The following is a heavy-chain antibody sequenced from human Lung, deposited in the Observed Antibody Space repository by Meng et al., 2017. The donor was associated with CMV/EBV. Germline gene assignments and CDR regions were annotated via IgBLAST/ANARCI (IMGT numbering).Heavy chain of an antibody. J-gene: IGHJ4*02. CDR3: ARVGERAMVYYFDY. V-gene: IGHV1-2*02. Sequence: ASVXVSXKASGYTFTGYYMHWVRQAPGQGLEWMGWINPNSGGTNYAQKFQGRVTMTRDTSISTAYMELSRLRSDDTAVYYCARVGERAMVYYFDYLGQGTLVTVSS. CDR2: INPNSGGT. D-gene: IGHD5-18*01. CDR1: GYTFTGYY.